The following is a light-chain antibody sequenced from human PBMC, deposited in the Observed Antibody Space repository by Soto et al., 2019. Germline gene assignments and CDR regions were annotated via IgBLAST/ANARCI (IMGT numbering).Light chain of an antibody. V-gene: IGKV1-39*01. CDR3: QQANSFPRT. J-gene: IGKJ1*01. Sequence: DIQMTQSPSSLSASVGDRVTITCRASQSISDYLNWYQQKPGKAPKLLIYKASTLKSGVPSRFSGSGSGTDFTLTISSLQPEDSATYYCQQANSFPRTFGQGTKGDIK. CDR1: QSISDY. CDR2: KAS.